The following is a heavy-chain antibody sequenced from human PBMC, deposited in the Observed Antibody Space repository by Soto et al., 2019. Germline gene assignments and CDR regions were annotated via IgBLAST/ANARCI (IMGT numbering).Heavy chain of an antibody. J-gene: IGHJ3*02. CDR3: ASDTHYYDSSGYYTDI. V-gene: IGHV3-21*01. CDR1: GFTFSSYS. CDR2: ISSSSSYI. Sequence: EVQLVESGGGLVKPGGSLRLSCAASGFTFSSYSMNWVRQAPGKGLEWVSSISSSSSYIYYADSVKGRFTISRDNAKNSRYLQMNSLRAEDTAVYYCASDTHYYDSSGYYTDIWGQGTMVTVSS. D-gene: IGHD3-22*01.